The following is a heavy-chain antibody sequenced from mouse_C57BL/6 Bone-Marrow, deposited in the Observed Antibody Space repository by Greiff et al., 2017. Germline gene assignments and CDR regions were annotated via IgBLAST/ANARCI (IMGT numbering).Heavy chain of an antibody. Sequence: VQLQQSGPVLVKPGASVKMSCKASGYTFTDYYMNWVKQSHGKSLEWIGVINPYNGGTSSNQKFKGKATLTVDKSSSPAYMELNSLTSRASAVYYCARCPYYYGSGYDYWGQGTPLTVSS. CDR2: INPYNGGT. D-gene: IGHD1-1*01. CDR3: ARCPYYYGSGYDY. CDR1: GYTFTDYY. J-gene: IGHJ2*01. V-gene: IGHV1-19*01.